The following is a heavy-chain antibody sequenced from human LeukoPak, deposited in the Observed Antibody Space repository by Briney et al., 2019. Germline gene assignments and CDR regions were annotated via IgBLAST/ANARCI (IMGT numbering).Heavy chain of an antibody. CDR2: IYSSGCT. CDR3: ARDSGTTGEVKFDP. D-gene: IGHD3-10*01. V-gene: IGHV4-4*07. J-gene: IGHJ5*02. CDR1: GVSISRYY. Sequence: SETLSLTCTVSGVSISRYYWSWIRQPAGKGLEWIGRIYSSGCTTYNPSLKSRVTMSIDTSKNQFSLKLSFVTAADTAVYYCARDSGTTGEVKFDPWGQGTLVTVSS.